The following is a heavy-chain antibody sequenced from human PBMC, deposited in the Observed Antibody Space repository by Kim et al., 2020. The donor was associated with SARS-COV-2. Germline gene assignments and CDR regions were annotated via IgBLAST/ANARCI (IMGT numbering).Heavy chain of an antibody. CDR2: ISSSSSYI. D-gene: IGHD5-12*01. CDR1: GFTLSSYS. Sequence: GGSLRLSCAASGFTLSSYSMNWVRQAPGKGLEWVSSISSSSSYIYYADSVKGRFTTSRDNAKNSLYLQMNSLRAEDTAVYYCAMEAGYAFSYYFYSWGQGALV. CDR3: AMEAGYAFSYYFYS. V-gene: IGHV3-21*01. J-gene: IGHJ4*02.